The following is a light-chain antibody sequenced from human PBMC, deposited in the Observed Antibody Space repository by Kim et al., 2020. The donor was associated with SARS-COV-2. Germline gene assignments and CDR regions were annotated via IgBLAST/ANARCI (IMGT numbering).Light chain of an antibody. Sequence: SSELTQDPAVSVALGQTARITCQGDSLRSYYASWYQQKPGQAPVLVIYGKNNRPSGIPDRFYGSSSGNTASLTITGAQAEDEADYYCNSRDSSGNHLVFGGGTQLTVL. J-gene: IGLJ2*01. CDR3: NSRDSSGNHLV. V-gene: IGLV3-19*01. CDR2: GKN. CDR1: SLRSYY.